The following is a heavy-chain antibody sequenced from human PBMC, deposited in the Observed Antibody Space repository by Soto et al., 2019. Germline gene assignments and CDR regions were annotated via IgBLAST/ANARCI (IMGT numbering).Heavy chain of an antibody. V-gene: IGHV1-46*01. J-gene: IGHJ6*02. CDR2: INPSGGST. CDR3: ARRAYNYANMDV. D-gene: IGHD5-18*01. CDR1: GYTFTTYH. Sequence: QVQLVQSGAEVKKPGASVKVSCETSGYTFTTYHMHWVRRAPGQGLEWMGMINPSGGSTSYAQKFQGRVTMTRDTSTRTIYMELSSLRFDDTAIYYCARRAYNYANMDVWGQGTTVTVSS.